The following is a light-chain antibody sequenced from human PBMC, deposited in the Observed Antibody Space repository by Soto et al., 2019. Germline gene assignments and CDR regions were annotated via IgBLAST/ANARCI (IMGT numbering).Light chain of an antibody. CDR1: QSVSSN. J-gene: IGKJ4*01. CDR3: QQYNNCHPLT. CDR2: GAS. V-gene: IGKV3-15*01. Sequence: EIVMTQSPATLSVSPGERATISCRASQSVSSNLAWYQQKPGQAPRLLIYGASTMATGIPSRFSGSGSGTEFTLPISSLQSEDVSVYYCQQYNNCHPLTFGGGTKVEIK.